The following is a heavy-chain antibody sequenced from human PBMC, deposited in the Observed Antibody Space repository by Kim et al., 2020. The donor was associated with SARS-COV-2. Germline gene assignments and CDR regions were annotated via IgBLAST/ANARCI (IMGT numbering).Heavy chain of an antibody. J-gene: IGHJ4*02. D-gene: IGHD3-10*01. CDR3: ARGSHYYGSGSYSGGDY. CDR2: INHSGST. Sequence: SETLSLTCAVYGGSFSGYYWSWIRQPPGKGLEWIGEINHSGSTNYNPSLKSRVTISVDTSKNQFSLKLSSVTAADTAVYYCARGSHYYGSGSYSGGDYWGQGTRVTVSS. V-gene: IGHV4-34*01. CDR1: GGSFSGYY.